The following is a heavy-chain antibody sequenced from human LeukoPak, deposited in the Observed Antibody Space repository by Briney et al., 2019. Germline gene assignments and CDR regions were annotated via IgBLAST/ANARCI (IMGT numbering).Heavy chain of an antibody. CDR2: VYTSGST. CDR3: ARGGITIFGVVTLGDAFDI. D-gene: IGHD3-3*01. J-gene: IGHJ3*02. CDR1: GGSISSYH. V-gene: IGHV4-4*07. Sequence: SETLSLTCTVSGGSISSYHWSWIRQPAGKGLEWIGRVYTSGSTNFDPSLKSRVTMSVDTSKNQFYLKLSSVTAADTAVYYCARGGITIFGVVTLGDAFDIWGQGTMVTVSS.